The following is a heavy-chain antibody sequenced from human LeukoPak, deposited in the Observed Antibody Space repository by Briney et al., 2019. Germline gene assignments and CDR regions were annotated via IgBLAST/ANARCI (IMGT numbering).Heavy chain of an antibody. Sequence: GGSLRLSCTASGFTFSSYSMNWVRQAPGKGLEWVSSISSSSSYIYYADSVKGRFTISRDNAKNSLYLQMNSLRAGDTAVYYCARDRSYGDYADYWGQGTLVTVSS. D-gene: IGHD4-17*01. CDR2: ISSSSSYI. V-gene: IGHV3-21*01. CDR1: GFTFSSYS. J-gene: IGHJ4*02. CDR3: ARDRSYGDYADY.